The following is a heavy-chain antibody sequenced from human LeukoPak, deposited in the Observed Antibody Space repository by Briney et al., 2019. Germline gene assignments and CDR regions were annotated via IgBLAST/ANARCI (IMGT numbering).Heavy chain of an antibody. CDR2: IYYSGST. CDR3: ARVLEMAPHFDI. CDR1: GGSISSSSYY. V-gene: IGHV4-39*07. J-gene: IGHJ3*02. Sequence: SETLSLTCTVSGGSISSSSYYWGWIRQPPGKGLEWIGSIYYSGSTYYNPSLKSRVTISVDTSKNQFSLKLSSVTAADTAVYYCARVLEMAPHFDIWGQGTMVTVSS. D-gene: IGHD5-24*01.